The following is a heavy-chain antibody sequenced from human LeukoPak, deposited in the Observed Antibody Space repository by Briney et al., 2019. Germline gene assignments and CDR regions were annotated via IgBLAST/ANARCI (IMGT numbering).Heavy chain of an antibody. CDR1: GFTFSTYG. D-gene: IGHD6-19*01. CDR3: ARWHTSDWHGIDY. CDR2: ISYDVSSK. Sequence: PGRSLRLSCAASGFTFSTYGMHWVRQAPGKGLEWVAVISYDVSSKYHADSVKGRFTISRDNSKNTLYLQMNSLRAEDTAVYYCARWHTSDWHGIDYWGQGTLVTVSS. J-gene: IGHJ4*02. V-gene: IGHV3-30*03.